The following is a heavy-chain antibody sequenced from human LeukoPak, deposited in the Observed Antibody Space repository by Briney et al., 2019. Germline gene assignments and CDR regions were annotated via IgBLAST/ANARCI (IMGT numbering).Heavy chain of an antibody. J-gene: IGHJ4*02. Sequence: GESLKISCKGSGYSFTSYWIAWVRQMPGKGLEWMGIIYPGDSDTRYSPSFQGQVSISAAKSSSTASLQWSSLKASDTAMYYCARLRRIATAGHFDYWGQGTLVTVSS. D-gene: IGHD6-13*01. V-gene: IGHV5-51*01. CDR2: IYPGDSDT. CDR1: GYSFTSYW. CDR3: ARLRRIATAGHFDY.